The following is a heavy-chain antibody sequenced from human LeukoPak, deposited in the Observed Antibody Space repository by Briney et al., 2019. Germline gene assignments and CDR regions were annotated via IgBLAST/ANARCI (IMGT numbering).Heavy chain of an antibody. CDR2: ISYDEKNK. CDR1: GFTFSGYA. CDR3: ARGPGDYYGSSGYYYFDY. V-gene: IGHV3-30*04. J-gene: IGHJ4*02. D-gene: IGHD3-22*01. Sequence: GGSLRLSCAASGFTFSGYAMHWVRQAPGKGLEWVAVISYDEKNKYYADSVKGRFTISRDNSKNTLYVQMNSLRAEDTAVYYCARGPGDYYGSSGYYYFDYWGQGTLVTVSS.